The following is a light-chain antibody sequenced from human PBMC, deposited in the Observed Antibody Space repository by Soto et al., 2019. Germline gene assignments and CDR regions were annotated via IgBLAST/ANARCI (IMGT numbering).Light chain of an antibody. CDR3: QVWDSNSDHVV. CDR2: YDS. V-gene: IGLV3-21*04. CDR1: NIGNKS. J-gene: IGLJ2*01. Sequence: SYELTQPPSASVAPGKTARITCGGNNIGNKSVHWYQEKPGQAPVLVIYYDSDRPSGIPERFSGSNSGNTATLTISRVEAGDEADYYCQVWDSNSDHVVFGGGTKVTVL.